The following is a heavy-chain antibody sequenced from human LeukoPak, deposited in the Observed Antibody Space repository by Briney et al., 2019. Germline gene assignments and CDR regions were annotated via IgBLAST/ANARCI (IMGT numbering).Heavy chain of an antibody. CDR2: IYYSGRT. CDR3: ARRRYYDGSGYLE. Sequence: SETLSLTCSVSGDSVRRGDSYWDWIRQPPGKGLEWIGTIYYSGRTYYSPSLKSRVTMSVDPSNNQFSLNLRSVTAADTAVYYCARRRYYDGSGYLEWGQGTLLSVSS. CDR1: GDSVRRGDSY. D-gene: IGHD3-22*01. J-gene: IGHJ1*01. V-gene: IGHV4-39*01.